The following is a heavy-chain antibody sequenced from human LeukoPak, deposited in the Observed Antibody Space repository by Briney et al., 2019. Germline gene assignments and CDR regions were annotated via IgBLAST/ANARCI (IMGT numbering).Heavy chain of an antibody. CDR2: IYSAGNT. CDR1: GLTVSNNF. V-gene: IGHV3-66*01. Sequence: GGSLRLSCAASGLTVSNNFMTWVRQAPEKGLECVSFIYSAGNTYYADFVKGRFTISRDDSKNTLYLQMKSLRTEDTAVYYCAKKKSVYDILTGTIDYWGQGTLVTVSS. CDR3: AKKKSVYDILTGTIDY. J-gene: IGHJ4*02. D-gene: IGHD3-9*01.